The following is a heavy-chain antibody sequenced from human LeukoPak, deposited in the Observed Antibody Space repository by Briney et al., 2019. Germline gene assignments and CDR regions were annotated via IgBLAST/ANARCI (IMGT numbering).Heavy chain of an antibody. V-gene: IGHV4-59*01. Sequence: PSETLSLTCTVSGGSISSYYWSWIRQPPGKGLEGIGYIYYSGSTNYNPSLKSRVTISVDTSKNQFSLKLSSVTAANTAVYYCANEGSGDYHLYYFDYCGQGTLVTVSS. J-gene: IGHJ4*02. CDR2: IYYSGST. CDR3: ANEGSGDYHLYYFDY. CDR1: GGSISSYY. D-gene: IGHD3-22*01.